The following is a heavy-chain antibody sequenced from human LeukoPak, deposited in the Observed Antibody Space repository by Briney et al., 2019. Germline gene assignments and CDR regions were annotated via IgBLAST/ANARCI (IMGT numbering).Heavy chain of an antibody. V-gene: IGHV3-66*01. J-gene: IGHJ4*02. CDR2: IYSGGST. CDR3: AGDSSGYYYD. D-gene: IGHD3-22*01. CDR1: GFTFSSYA. Sequence: PGGSLRLSCAASGFTFSSYAMSWVRQAPGKGLKWVSVIYSGGSTYYADSVKGRFTISIDNSKNTLYLQMNSLRAEDTAVYYCAGDSSGYYYDWGQGTLVTVSS.